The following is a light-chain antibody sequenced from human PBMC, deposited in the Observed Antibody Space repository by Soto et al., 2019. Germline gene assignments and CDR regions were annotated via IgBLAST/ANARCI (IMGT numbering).Light chain of an antibody. CDR1: QSVNSN. Sequence: ERVMTQSPATVSVSPGEGATLSCRASQSVNSNLAWYQQKPGQAPRLLIYGASTRATGIPARFSGSGSGTDFTLTISSLQSEDFAIYYCQQYNNWPLTFGGGTKVEIK. J-gene: IGKJ4*01. CDR3: QQYNNWPLT. CDR2: GAS. V-gene: IGKV3-15*01.